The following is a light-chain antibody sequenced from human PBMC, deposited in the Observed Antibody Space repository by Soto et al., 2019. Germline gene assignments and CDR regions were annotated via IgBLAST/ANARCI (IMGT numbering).Light chain of an antibody. V-gene: IGKV1-5*01. Sequence: DIQMTQSPSSLSVSVGDRCTITCRASQSINRWLAGYQQKPGKAPKLLIYGASTRATGIPVRFSGSGFGTEFTLTISSLQPEDFATYYCQQLKSYPITFGQGTRLEIK. J-gene: IGKJ5*01. CDR3: QQLKSYPIT. CDR2: GAS. CDR1: QSINRW.